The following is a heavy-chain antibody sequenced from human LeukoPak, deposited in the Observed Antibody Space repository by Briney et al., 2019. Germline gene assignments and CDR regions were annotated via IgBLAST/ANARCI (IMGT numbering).Heavy chain of an antibody. V-gene: IGHV6-1*01. CDR2: TCYRSRWYN. Sequence: SQTLTLTCAISGDRVSSNSAAWNWIRQSPSKGLQWLGRTCYRSRWYNDYAVSVKSRITINPDTSKNQFSLQLNSVTPEDTAVYYCARDTDYVVDYWGQGALVTVSS. CDR1: GDRVSSNSAA. J-gene: IGHJ4*02. D-gene: IGHD4-17*01. CDR3: ARDTDYVVDY.